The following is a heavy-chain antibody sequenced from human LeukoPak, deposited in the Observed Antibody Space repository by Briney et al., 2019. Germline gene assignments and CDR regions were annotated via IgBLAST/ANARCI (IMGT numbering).Heavy chain of an antibody. V-gene: IGHV1-69*01. CDR2: IIPIFATA. J-gene: IGHJ4*02. CDR1: GGTFSSYP. Sequence: GSSVKVSCKASGGTFSSYPISWVRQAPGQGLEWVGGIIPIFATANYAQKFQGRVTITADESTSTAYMELSSLRSEDTAVYYCATRPTYGDYVVWGQGTLVTVSS. D-gene: IGHD4-17*01. CDR3: ATRPTYGDYVV.